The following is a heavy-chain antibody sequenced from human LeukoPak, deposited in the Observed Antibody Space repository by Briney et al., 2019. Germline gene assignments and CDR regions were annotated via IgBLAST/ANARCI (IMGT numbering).Heavy chain of an antibody. D-gene: IGHD3-22*01. J-gene: IGHJ4*02. CDR1: GGSISSSSYY. CDR2: INHSGTT. CDR3: ARRTGTYYYDSSGYSPWRYYFDY. Sequence: SETLSLTCTVSGGSISSSSYYWGWIRQPPGKGLEWIGDINHSGTTNYSPSLKSRVTISVDTSKNQLSMKLSSVTAADTAVFYCARRTGTYYYDSSGYSPWRYYFDYWGQGTLVTVSS. V-gene: IGHV4-39*07.